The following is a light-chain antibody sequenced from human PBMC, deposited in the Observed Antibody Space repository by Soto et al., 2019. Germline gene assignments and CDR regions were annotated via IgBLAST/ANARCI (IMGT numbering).Light chain of an antibody. CDR2: GTS. V-gene: IGKV3-20*01. J-gene: IGKJ5*01. Sequence: ESVLMQAPGTLSLSPGERATLSCRASQSVSRNYFAWYQQKPGRAPRLLIYGTSSRATGIPDRFSGSGSGTDFTLTISRLEPEEVAVYYCQQYDTSFLITFGQGTRLEI. CDR1: QSVSRNY. CDR3: QQYDTSFLIT.